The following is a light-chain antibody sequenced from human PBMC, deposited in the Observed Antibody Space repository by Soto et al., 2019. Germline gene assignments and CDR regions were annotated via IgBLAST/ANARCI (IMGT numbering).Light chain of an antibody. CDR3: QQYGSSPLT. V-gene: IGKV3-20*01. J-gene: IGKJ4*01. CDR1: QSVTSSY. Sequence: EIVLTQSPGTLSLSPGERATLSCRASQSVTSSYLAWYQQKVGQAPRLLIYGASSRATGIPDRFSGSGSGTDFTLTITSLEPEDFAVYYCQQYGSSPLTFGGGTKVEIK. CDR2: GAS.